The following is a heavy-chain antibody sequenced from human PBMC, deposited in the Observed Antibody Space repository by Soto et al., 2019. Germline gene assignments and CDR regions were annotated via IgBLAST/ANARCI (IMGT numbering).Heavy chain of an antibody. V-gene: IGHV2-70*01. CDR1: WFSLSPKGMF. D-gene: IGHD3-22*01. CDR2: IDWDDDK. CDR3: ARTYYYYDSSGYDFDY. J-gene: IGHJ4*02. Sequence: GPMLDTRPETLTLPCPFSWFSLSPKGMFVSCILQPPWKALEWLALIDWDDDKYYSTSLKTRLTISKDTSKNQVVLTMTNMDPVDTATYYCARTYYYYDSSGYDFDYWGQGTLVTVSS.